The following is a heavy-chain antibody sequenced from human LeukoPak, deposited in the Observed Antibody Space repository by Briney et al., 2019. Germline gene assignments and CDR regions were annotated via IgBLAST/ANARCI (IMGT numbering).Heavy chain of an antibody. CDR3: ARDLYYDSSGYYPN. J-gene: IGHJ4*02. CDR1: GYTFTGYY. D-gene: IGHD3-22*01. V-gene: IGHV1-2*02. CDR2: INPNSGGT. Sequence: ASVKVSCKASGYTFTGYYMHWVRQAPGQGLEWMGWINPNSGGTNYAQKFQGRVTMTRDTSISTAYMELSRLRSDDTAVYYCARDLYYDSSGYYPNWGQGTLVTVSS.